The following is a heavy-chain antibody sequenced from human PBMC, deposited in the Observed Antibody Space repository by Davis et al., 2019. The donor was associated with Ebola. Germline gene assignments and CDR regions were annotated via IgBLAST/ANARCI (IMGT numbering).Heavy chain of an antibody. CDR3: ARDGYSNDWGDY. V-gene: IGHV3-23*01. Sequence: GESLKISCVVSGFTFSSYGMAWVRQAPGKGLEWVSGISTRGLTTEYADNVEGRFTISRDNSKNTLFLQMNSLRDEDTAVYYCARDGYSNDWGDYWGQGTLVTVSS. CDR2: ISTRGLTT. J-gene: IGHJ4*02. D-gene: IGHD6-19*01. CDR1: GFTFSSYG.